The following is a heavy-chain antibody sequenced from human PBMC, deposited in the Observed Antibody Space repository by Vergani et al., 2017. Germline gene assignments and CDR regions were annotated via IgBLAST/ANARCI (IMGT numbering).Heavy chain of an antibody. V-gene: IGHV3-53*01. D-gene: IGHD2-2*01. CDR3: ARVPINDFLFDY. CDR2: IYSGGST. CDR1: GFTVSSNY. Sequence: VHLVESGGGVVQPGGSLRLSCAASGFTVSSNYMSWVRQAPGKGLEWVSVIYSGGSTYYADSVKGRFTISRDNSKNTLYLQMNSLRAEDTAVYYCARVPINDFLFDYWGQGTLVTVSS. J-gene: IGHJ4*02.